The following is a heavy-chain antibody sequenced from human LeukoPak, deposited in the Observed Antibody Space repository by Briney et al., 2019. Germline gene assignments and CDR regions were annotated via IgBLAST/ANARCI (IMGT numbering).Heavy chain of an antibody. CDR1: DDSITMYY. J-gene: IGHJ4*02. D-gene: IGHD3-22*01. CDR2: VDYTGST. CDR3: ARDPRNYDSSGHFDY. Sequence: PSETLSLTCSVSDDSITMYYWTWIRQPPGKGLEWIGYVDYTGSTNYNPSLKSRVTISVDTSKNQFSLKLSSVTAADTAVYYCARDPRNYDSSGHFDYWGQGTLVTVSS. V-gene: IGHV4-59*01.